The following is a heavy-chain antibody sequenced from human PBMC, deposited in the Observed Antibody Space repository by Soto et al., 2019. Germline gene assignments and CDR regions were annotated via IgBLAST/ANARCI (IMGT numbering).Heavy chain of an antibody. CDR3: AREMYSGGNDEYHFDY. CDR1: GFTFSSYA. CDR2: ISYDGSNK. Sequence: LRLSCAASGFTFSSYAMHWVRQAPGKGLEWVAVISYDGSNKYYADSVKGRFTISRDNSKNTLYLQMNSLRAEDTAVYYCAREMYSGGNDEYHFDYWGQGTLVTVSS. J-gene: IGHJ4*02. D-gene: IGHD2-15*01. V-gene: IGHV3-30-3*01.